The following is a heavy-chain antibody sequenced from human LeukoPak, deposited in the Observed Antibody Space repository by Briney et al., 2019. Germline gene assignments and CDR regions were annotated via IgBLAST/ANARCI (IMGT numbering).Heavy chain of an antibody. CDR2: INPNSGGT. Sequence: AASVTVSCTASGYTFTVYYMHWVRQAPGQGLEWMGWINPNSGGTNYAQKFQGWVTMTRDTSISTAYMELSRLRSDDTAVYYCASTRSLPDAFDIWGQGTMVTVSS. J-gene: IGHJ3*02. CDR1: GYTFTVYY. CDR3: ASTRSLPDAFDI. D-gene: IGHD6-13*01. V-gene: IGHV1-2*04.